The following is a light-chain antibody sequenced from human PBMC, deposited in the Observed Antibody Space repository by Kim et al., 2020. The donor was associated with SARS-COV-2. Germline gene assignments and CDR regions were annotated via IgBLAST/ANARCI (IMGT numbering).Light chain of an antibody. CDR2: DVS. Sequence: GQSITTSCTGTSSDVGGYNYVSGYQQHPGKAPKLMIYDVSKRPSGVSNRFSGSKSGNTASLTISGLQAEDEADYYCSSYTSSSTYVFGTGTKVTVL. CDR3: SSYTSSSTYV. V-gene: IGLV2-14*04. CDR1: SSDVGGYNY. J-gene: IGLJ1*01.